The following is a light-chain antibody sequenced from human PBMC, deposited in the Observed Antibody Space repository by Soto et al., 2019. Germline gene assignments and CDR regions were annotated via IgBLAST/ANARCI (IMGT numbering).Light chain of an antibody. CDR3: QESDAFPYT. CDR2: AAS. J-gene: IGKJ4*01. V-gene: IGKV1-39*01. CDR1: QSISNY. Sequence: DIQMTQSPSSLSAFIGDRVTITCRAGQSISNYLNWYQQKPGKAPNLLIYAASRLESGVPSRFSGSGSGTDFTLTISSLQPEDFATYYCQESDAFPYTFGGGTKVDIK.